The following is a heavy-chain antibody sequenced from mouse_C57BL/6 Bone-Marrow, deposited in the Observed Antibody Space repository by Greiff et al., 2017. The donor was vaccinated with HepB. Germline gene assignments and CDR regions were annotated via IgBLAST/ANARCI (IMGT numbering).Heavy chain of an antibody. Sequence: VQLQQSGPELVKPGASVKISCKASGYTFTDYYMNWVKQSHGKSLEWIGDINPNNGGTSYNQKFKGKATLTVDKSSSTAYMELRSLTSEDSAVYYCASPALSYEYDGYYFDYWGEGTTLTVSS. D-gene: IGHD2-4*01. CDR2: INPNNGGT. J-gene: IGHJ2*01. V-gene: IGHV1-26*01. CDR1: GYTFTDYY. CDR3: ASPALSYEYDGYYFDY.